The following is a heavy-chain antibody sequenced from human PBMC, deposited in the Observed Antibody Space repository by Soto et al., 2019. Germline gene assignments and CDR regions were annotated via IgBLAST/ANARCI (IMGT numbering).Heavy chain of an antibody. CDR3: ARGYCTNGVCWVAFDI. CDR2: IGTAGDT. D-gene: IGHD2-8*01. Sequence: EVQLVESGGGLVQPGGSLRLSCAASGFTFSSYDMHWVRQATGKGLEWVSAIGTAGDTYYPGSVKGRFTISRENAKNSLYLQMNSLRAGDTAVYYCARGYCTNGVCWVAFDIWGQGTMVTVSS. J-gene: IGHJ3*02. CDR1: GFTFSSYD. V-gene: IGHV3-13*01.